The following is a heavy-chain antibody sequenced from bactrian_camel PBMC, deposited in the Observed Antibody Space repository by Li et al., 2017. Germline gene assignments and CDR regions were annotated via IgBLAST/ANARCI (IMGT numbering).Heavy chain of an antibody. CDR2: IYIPGGRT. D-gene: IGHD4*01. CDR3: AATMRSSTAIQALGPLRVALYEY. CDR1: GFVFSDYT. Sequence: VESGGGLVQPGGSLRLSCEASGFVFSDYTMTWVRQAPGKEREGVAAIYIPGGRTTYLDSVKGQFTISQDNAKNTVYLQMNSLKPEDTAMYRCAATMRSSTAIQALGPLRVALYEYWAQGTQVTVS. J-gene: IGHJ4*01. V-gene: IGHV3S40*01.